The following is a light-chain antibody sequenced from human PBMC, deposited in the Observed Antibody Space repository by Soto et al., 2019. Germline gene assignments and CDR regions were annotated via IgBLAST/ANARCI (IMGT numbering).Light chain of an antibody. CDR3: QKDNSAPRT. V-gene: IGKV1-27*01. Sequence: DIQMTQSPSSLSASVGDRVTITCRASQGIRNYLAWYQQKPGKVPKLLIYAASTLQSGVPSRFSGSGSGTECTLTIISLQPEYVATYYCQKDNSAPRTFGQGTKVEIK. CDR1: QGIRNY. CDR2: AAS. J-gene: IGKJ1*01.